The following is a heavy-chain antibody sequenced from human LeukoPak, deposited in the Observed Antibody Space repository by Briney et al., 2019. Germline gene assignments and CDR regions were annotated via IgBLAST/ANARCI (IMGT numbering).Heavy chain of an antibody. CDR1: GFTFSSYA. CDR2: ISGSGGST. CDR3: AKPTAMVTPFDY. J-gene: IGHJ4*02. Sequence: GGSLKLSCAASGFTFSSYAMSWVRQAPGKGLDWVSAISGSGGSTYYEDSVKGRFTISRDNSKNTLYLQMNSLRAEDTAVYYCAKPTAMVTPFDYWGQGTLVTVSS. D-gene: IGHD5-18*01. V-gene: IGHV3-23*01.